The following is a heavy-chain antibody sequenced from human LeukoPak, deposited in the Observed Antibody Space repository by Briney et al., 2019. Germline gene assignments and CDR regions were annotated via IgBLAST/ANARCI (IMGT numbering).Heavy chain of an antibody. CDR3: AGGRTDIVVVPATLRNYYFDY. D-gene: IGHD2-2*01. CDR1: GGTFTSYD. CDR2: IMPMFGKA. V-gene: IGHV1-69*06. Sequence: SVKVSCKASGGTFTSYDISWVRQAPGQGLEWMGGIMPMFGKANYAQKFQGRVTTTADKATSTDYMELSSLRSEDTAVYYCAGGRTDIVVVPATLRNYYFDYWGQGTLVTVSS. J-gene: IGHJ4*02.